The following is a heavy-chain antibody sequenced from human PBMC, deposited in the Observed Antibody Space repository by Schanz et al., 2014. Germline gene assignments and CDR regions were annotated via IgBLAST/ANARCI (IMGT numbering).Heavy chain of an antibody. Sequence: EVRLVESGGGLVKPGGSLRLSCAVSGLTVGDAWMSWVRQAPGKGLEWVSYISSSSSTIYYADSVKGRFTISRDNAKNSLYLQMNSLRDEDTAVYYCARGGATRFDYWGQGTLVTVSS. CDR1: GLTVGDAW. CDR2: ISSSSSTI. CDR3: ARGGATRFDY. J-gene: IGHJ4*02. V-gene: IGHV3-48*02. D-gene: IGHD1-26*01.